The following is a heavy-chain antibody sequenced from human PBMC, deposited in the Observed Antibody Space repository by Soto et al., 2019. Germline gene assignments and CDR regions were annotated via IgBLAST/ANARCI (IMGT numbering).Heavy chain of an antibody. CDR3: ARTRNYIFDY. CDR2: SSSGTSYT. Sequence: QVQLVESGGGLVKPGGALRLSCAASGFTFSAYYMSWIRQAPGKGLEWVSHSSSGTSYTNYADSVKGRFTISRDNAKNSLYLQMNSLRAEDTAVYYCARTRNYIFDYWGQGTLVTVSS. V-gene: IGHV3-11*05. J-gene: IGHJ4*02. CDR1: GFTFSAYY. D-gene: IGHD4-4*01.